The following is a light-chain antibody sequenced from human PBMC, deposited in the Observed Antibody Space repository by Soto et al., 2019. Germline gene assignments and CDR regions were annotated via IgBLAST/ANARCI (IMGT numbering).Light chain of an antibody. J-gene: IGKJ4*01. CDR3: QKFNAGPT. Sequence: DIQMTQSPSSLSASVGDRVTITCRASQAINNYLAWYQQKPGKVPTLLISAASTLQSGVPSRFSGSGSGTDFTLAISSLQPEDVATYYCQKFNAGPTFGGGTTVEI. V-gene: IGKV1-27*01. CDR2: AAS. CDR1: QAINNY.